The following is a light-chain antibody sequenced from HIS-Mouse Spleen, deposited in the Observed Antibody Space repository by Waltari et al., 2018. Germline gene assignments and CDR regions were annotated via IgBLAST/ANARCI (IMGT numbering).Light chain of an antibody. CDR2: DVS. J-gene: IGLJ2*01. CDR3: SSYTSSSFNGV. V-gene: IGLV2-14*03. Sequence: QSALTQPASVSGSPGQSITISCTGTTSDVGGYNYVSWYQQHPGRAPKVMIYDVSNRPSGFVRRFSSSKSDKTADLTISGLQAEDEADYYCSSYTSSSFNGVVGGGTKLPVL. CDR1: TSDVGGYNY.